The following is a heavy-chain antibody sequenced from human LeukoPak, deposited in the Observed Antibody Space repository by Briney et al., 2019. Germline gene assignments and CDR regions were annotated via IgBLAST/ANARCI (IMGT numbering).Heavy chain of an antibody. J-gene: IGHJ3*02. CDR1: GGTFSSYA. V-gene: IGHV1-69*05. Sequence: SVKVSCKASGGTFSSYAISWVRQAPGQGLEWMGRIIPIFGTANYAQKFQGRVTITTDESTSTAYMELSSLRSEDTAVYYCARGEIQLWLNHGAFDIWGQGTMSPSLQ. CDR3: ARGEIQLWLNHGAFDI. CDR2: IIPIFGTA. D-gene: IGHD5-18*01.